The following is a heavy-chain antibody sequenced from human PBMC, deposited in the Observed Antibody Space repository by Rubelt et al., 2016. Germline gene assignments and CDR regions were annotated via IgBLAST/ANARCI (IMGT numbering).Heavy chain of an antibody. CDR3: ASVRGAIDTIFDY. V-gene: IGHV1-18*01. D-gene: IGHD4/OR15-4a*01. J-gene: IGHJ4*02. Sequence: QVQLVQSGAEVKKPGASVKVSCKASGYTFTSYGISWVRQAPGQGLEWMGWISAYNGNTNYALKLQGRVTWTKDRATMTAYMELRSLRSDDTAVYSGASVRGAIDTIFDYWGQGTLVTVSS. CDR2: ISAYNGNT. CDR1: GYTFTSYG.